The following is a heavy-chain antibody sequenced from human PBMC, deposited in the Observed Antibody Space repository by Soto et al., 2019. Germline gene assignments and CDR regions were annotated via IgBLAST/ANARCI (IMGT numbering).Heavy chain of an antibody. D-gene: IGHD2-2*01. CDR3: ARYSGRSDVGPAATSAMDV. CDR2: SIPMFGIA. V-gene: IGHV1-69*02. CDR1: GGTFNSYT. J-gene: IGHJ6*02. Sequence: QVQLVKSGCEVHKPGSSVQVSCKRSGGTFNSYTITWVRQAPGQGLEWMGGSIPMFGIASDAQNFQRRVTMTAEKTTSTAYMELSSRRSEDTDVYYCARYSGRSDVGPAATSAMDVWGQLTTVTVSS.